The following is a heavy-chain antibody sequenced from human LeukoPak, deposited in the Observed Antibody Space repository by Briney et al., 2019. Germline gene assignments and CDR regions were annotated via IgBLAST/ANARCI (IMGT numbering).Heavy chain of an antibody. Sequence: GGSLRLSCAASGFTFSDYWMHWVRQAPGKGLEWVAFIRYDGSNKYYADSVKGRFTISRDNSKNTLYLQMNSLRAEDTAVYYCANSYYDFWSGLDYWGQGTLVTVSS. CDR1: GFTFSDYW. V-gene: IGHV3-30*02. CDR2: IRYDGSNK. D-gene: IGHD3-3*01. J-gene: IGHJ4*02. CDR3: ANSYYDFWSGLDY.